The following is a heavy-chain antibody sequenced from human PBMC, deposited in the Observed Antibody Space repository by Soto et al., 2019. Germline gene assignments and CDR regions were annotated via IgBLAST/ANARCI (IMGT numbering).Heavy chain of an antibody. CDR3: ASPLRIAAHSSYYYGIDA. CDR1: GGTFSSYA. Sequence: QVQLVQSGAEVKKPGSSVKVSCKASGGTFSSYAISWVRQAPGQGLEWMGGIIPIFGTANYAQKFQGRVNITADESTSTAYMELNSLRSEDTAMYYCASPLRIAAHSSYYYGIDAWGQGTTVTVSS. CDR2: IIPIFGTA. V-gene: IGHV1-69*01. J-gene: IGHJ6*02. D-gene: IGHD6-13*01.